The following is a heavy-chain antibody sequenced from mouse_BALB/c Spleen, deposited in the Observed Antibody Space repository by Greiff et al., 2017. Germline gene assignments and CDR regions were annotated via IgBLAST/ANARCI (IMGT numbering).Heavy chain of an antibody. D-gene: IGHD2-3*01. CDR2: ILPGSGST. V-gene: IGHV1-9*01. J-gene: IGHJ3*01. Sequence: QVQLKQSGAELMKPGASVKISCKATGYTFSSYWIEWVKQRPGHGLEWIGEILPGSGSTNYNEKFKGKATFTADTSSNTAYMQLSSLTSEDSAVYYCARGGYYLSWFAYWGQGTLVTVSA. CDR3: ARGGYYLSWFAY. CDR1: GYTFSSYW.